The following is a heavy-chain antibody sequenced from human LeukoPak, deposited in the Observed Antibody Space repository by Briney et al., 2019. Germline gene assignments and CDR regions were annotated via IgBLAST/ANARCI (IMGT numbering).Heavy chain of an antibody. CDR2: SYDSGST. V-gene: IGHV4-38-2*02. CDR3: ARPGPSGP. J-gene: IGHJ5*02. CDR1: GYSISSDDY. D-gene: IGHD3-10*01. Sequence: AETLSLTCTVSGYSISSDDYWGWSRQPPGKGLEGIGSSYDSGSTYYDPSLKSRVTISVDKSKNQFSLKLSSVTAADTAVYYCARPGPSGPWGQGTLVTVSS.